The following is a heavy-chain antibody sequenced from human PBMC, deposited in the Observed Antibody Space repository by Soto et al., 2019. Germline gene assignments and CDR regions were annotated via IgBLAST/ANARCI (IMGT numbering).Heavy chain of an antibody. CDR3: AKMTGGISWHPLDY. CDR2: ISSGSGSL. CDR1: GFSFDSFS. J-gene: IGHJ4*02. D-gene: IGHD6-13*01. Sequence: EVQLVESGGDLVQPGGSLRLSCTASGFSFDSFSMSWVRQAPGKGLEWVSYISSGSGSLYYADSVKGRFTISRDNAKNSLSLQMNSLRAEDTAVYYCAKMTGGISWHPLDYWGQGTLVTVSS. V-gene: IGHV3-48*01.